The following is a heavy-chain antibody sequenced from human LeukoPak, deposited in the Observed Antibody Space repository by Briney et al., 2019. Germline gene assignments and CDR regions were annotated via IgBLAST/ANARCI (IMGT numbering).Heavy chain of an antibody. CDR2: ISAYSGNT. Sequence: ASVKVSCKASGYTFTSYGISWVRQAPGQGLEWMGWISAYSGNTNYAQKLQGRVTMTTDTSTSTAYMELRSLRSDDAAVYYCARDAYYDSSGYYSSDYWGQGTLVTVSS. D-gene: IGHD3-22*01. J-gene: IGHJ4*02. CDR1: GYTFTSYG. V-gene: IGHV1-18*01. CDR3: ARDAYYDSSGYYSSDY.